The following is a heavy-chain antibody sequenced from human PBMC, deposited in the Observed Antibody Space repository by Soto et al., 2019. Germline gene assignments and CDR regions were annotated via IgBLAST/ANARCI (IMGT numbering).Heavy chain of an antibody. J-gene: IGHJ2*01. CDR2: IIPIFGTA. CDR1: GGTFSSYA. Sequence: QVQLVQSGAEVKKPGSSVKVSCKASGGTFSSYAISWVRQAPGQGLEWMGGIIPIFGTANYAQKFQGRVPIPADESPSTAYMELSSLRSDETAVYYCARVVTVVKSFHYWSFDLWGRGTLVTVSS. CDR3: ARVVTVVKSFHYWSFDL. D-gene: IGHD2-15*01. V-gene: IGHV1-69*12.